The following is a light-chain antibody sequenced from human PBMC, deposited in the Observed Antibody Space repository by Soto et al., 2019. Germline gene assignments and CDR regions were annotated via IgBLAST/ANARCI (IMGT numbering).Light chain of an antibody. CDR1: QSVLYSSNNKNY. CDR2: WAS. Sequence: DIVMTQSPDSLAVSLGERATINCKSSQSVLYSSNNKNYLARYRQKPGQPPTLLIYWASTRESGVADRFSGSWSGTDFTLTISSLQAEDVAVYYCQQYYSTPWTFGQGTKV. J-gene: IGKJ1*01. V-gene: IGKV4-1*01. CDR3: QQYYSTPWT.